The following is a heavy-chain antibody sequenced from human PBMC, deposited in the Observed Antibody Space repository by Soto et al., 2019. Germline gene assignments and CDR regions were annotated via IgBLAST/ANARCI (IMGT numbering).Heavy chain of an antibody. J-gene: IGHJ4*02. D-gene: IGHD3-22*01. V-gene: IGHV5-51*01. CDR3: ARMDSSALGIDY. CDR1: GYSFTSNW. CDR2: IYPGDSDT. Sequence: GESLKISFKGSGYSFTSNWIGWVRQMPGKGLEWMGIIYPGDSDTRYSPPFQGQVTISADKSISTAYLQWSRLKASDSAMYYCARMDSSALGIDYWGQGTLVTVSS.